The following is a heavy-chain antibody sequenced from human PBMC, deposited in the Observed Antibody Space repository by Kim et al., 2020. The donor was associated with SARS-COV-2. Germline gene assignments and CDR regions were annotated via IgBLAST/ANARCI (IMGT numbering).Heavy chain of an antibody. CDR2: ITDSGVDT. Sequence: GGSLRLSCAGSEFIFSKYAMGWVRQAPGRGLEWVSAITDSGVDTYYTDSVKGRFTISRDNSKSTLYLQMYSLTAEDTAVYYCAKRSQGSSGYFDYWGQGTLVTVSS. J-gene: IGHJ4*02. D-gene: IGHD3-22*01. CDR3: AKRSQGSSGYFDY. CDR1: EFIFSKYA. V-gene: IGHV3-23*01.